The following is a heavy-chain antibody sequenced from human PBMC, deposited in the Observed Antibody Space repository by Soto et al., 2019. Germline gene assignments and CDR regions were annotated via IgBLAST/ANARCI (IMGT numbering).Heavy chain of an antibody. CDR3: AKVSGTLQYFDS. J-gene: IGHJ4*02. Sequence: PGGSLRLSCAASGFTFSSYGMHWVRQAPGKGLEWVAVISYDGSSKYYADSVKGRLTISRDNSKNTLYLQMNSLRAADTAVYYCAKVSGTLQYFDSWGQGTLVTVSS. CDR1: GFTFSSYG. V-gene: IGHV3-30*18. CDR2: ISYDGSSK. D-gene: IGHD4-4*01.